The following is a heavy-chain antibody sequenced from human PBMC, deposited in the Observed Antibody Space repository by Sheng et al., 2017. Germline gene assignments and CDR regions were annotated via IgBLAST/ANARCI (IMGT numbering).Heavy chain of an antibody. CDR3: TTDRTFPTTVTTLGGAFDY. V-gene: IGHV3-15*01. J-gene: IGHJ4*02. CDR1: GFTFSNAW. D-gene: IGHD4-17*01. Sequence: EVQLVESGGGLVKPGGSLRLSCAASGFTFSNAWMSWVRQAPGKGLEWVGRIKSKTDGGTTDYAAPVKGRFTISRDDSKNTLYLQMNSLKTEDTAVYYCTTDRTFPTTVTTLGGAFDYWGQGTLVTVSS. CDR2: IKSKTDGGTT.